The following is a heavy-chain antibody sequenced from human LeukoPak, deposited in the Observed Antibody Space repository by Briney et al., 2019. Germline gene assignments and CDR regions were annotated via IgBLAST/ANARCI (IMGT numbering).Heavy chain of an antibody. CDR3: ARDYNFDY. CDR2: ISSSGGAI. CDR1: GFTFSSYE. Sequence: PGGSLRLSCAASGFTFSSYEMTWVRQAPGKGLEWISYISSSGGAIYYADSVKGRFTISRDNAKNSLYLQMNSLRAEDTAVYYCARDYNFDYWGQGTLVTVSS. J-gene: IGHJ4*02. V-gene: IGHV3-48*03.